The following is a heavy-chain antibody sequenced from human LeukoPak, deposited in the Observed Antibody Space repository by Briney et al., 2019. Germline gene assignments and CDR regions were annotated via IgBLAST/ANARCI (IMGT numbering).Heavy chain of an antibody. CDR1: GFTFGSYE. CDR2: ISSSGSTI. V-gene: IGHV3-48*03. Sequence: GGSIRLSCAASGFTFGSYEMNWVRQAPGKGLEWVSYISSSGSTIYYADSVKGRFTISRDNAKNSLYLQMNSMRAEDTAVYYCARDPPTVTTQPPDYWGQGTLVTVSS. J-gene: IGHJ4*02. D-gene: IGHD4-17*01. CDR3: ARDPPTVTTQPPDY.